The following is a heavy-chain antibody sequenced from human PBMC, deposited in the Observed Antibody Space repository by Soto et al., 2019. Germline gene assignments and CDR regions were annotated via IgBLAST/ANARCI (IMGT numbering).Heavy chain of an antibody. J-gene: IGHJ4*02. CDR3: ARGEGYYGSGTGWTKYYFDY. Sequence: QVQLVQSGAEVKKPGASVKVSCKASGYTFTGYYIHWVRQAPGQGLEWMGWISPNSGGTNYAQKFQDWVTMTRDTSISTAYMELSRLRSDDTAVYYCARGEGYYGSGTGWTKYYFDYWGQGTLVTVSS. V-gene: IGHV1-2*04. CDR1: GYTFTGYY. D-gene: IGHD3-10*01. CDR2: ISPNSGGT.